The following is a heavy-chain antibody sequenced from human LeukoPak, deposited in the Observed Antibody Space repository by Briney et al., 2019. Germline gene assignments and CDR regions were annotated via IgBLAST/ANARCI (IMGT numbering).Heavy chain of an antibody. CDR1: GFTFSSYA. D-gene: IGHD6-13*01. V-gene: IGHV3-23*01. J-gene: IGHJ4*02. CDR2: ISGSGGST. Sequence: PGGSLRLSCAASGFTFSSYAMSWVRQAPGKGLEWVSGISGSGGSTYYADSVKGRFTISRVNSKNRLYLQMNSLRAEDTAVYYCATEGLRAAAAIYDYWGQGTLVTVSS. CDR3: ATEGLRAAAAIYDY.